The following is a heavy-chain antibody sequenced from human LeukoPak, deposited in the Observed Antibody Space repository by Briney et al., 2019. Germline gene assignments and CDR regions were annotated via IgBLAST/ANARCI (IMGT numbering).Heavy chain of an antibody. CDR3: ARGMAVPAAYY. CDR1: GGSISSTTDY. J-gene: IGHJ4*02. V-gene: IGHV4-39*02. D-gene: IGHD2-2*01. Sequence: SETLSLTCTVSGGSISSTTDYWGWIRQPRGKGLEWIGSLYYGGNTYYNPSLKSRVTISVDTSKNHFSLELSSVTAADTAVYYCARGMAVPAAYYWGQGTLVTVSS. CDR2: LYYGGNT.